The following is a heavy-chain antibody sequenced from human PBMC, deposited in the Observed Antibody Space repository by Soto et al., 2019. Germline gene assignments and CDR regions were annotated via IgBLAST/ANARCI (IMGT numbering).Heavy chain of an antibody. CDR3: ASALVVTSDYYGLDV. Sequence: PVGSLRLSCAASGFTFRNYGMHWVRHSPGKGLEWGAIIWHDGNNKYYADSARGRFIISRDNSKNRLYMQMNSLRAEDTAVYYCASALVVTSDYYGLDVWGQGTPVTVSS. J-gene: IGHJ6*02. CDR1: GFTFRNYG. CDR2: IWHDGNNK. D-gene: IGHD2-15*01. V-gene: IGHV3-33*01.